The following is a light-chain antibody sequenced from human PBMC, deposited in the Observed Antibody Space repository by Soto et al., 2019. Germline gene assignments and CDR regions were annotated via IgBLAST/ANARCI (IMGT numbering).Light chain of an antibody. CDR3: QTWGAGSVV. CDR1: SEHSTYA. V-gene: IGLV4-69*01. J-gene: IGLJ2*01. Sequence: QPVLTQSPSASASLGASVKVTCTLTSEHSTYAIAWHRQQPEKGPRYLMRIYSDGSHVRGDGIPDRFLGSSSGAERHLAISSLQSDDEAEYYCQTWGAGSVVFGGGTKLTVL. CDR2: IYSDGSH.